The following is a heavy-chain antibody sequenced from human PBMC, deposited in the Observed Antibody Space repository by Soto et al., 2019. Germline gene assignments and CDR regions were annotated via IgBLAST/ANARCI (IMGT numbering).Heavy chain of an antibody. CDR2: VSYDGSNK. V-gene: IGHV3-30*18. D-gene: IGHD6-13*01. J-gene: IGHJ4*02. CDR1: GFTFSSYG. CDR3: AKLIGSWSHFAY. Sequence: PGGSLRLSCATSGFTFSSYGMHWVRQAPGKGLEWVAVVSYDGSNKYYADSVKGRFTISRDNSKNTLYLQMNSLRAEYTAVYYCAKLIGSWSHFAYWGQGSLVIVSS.